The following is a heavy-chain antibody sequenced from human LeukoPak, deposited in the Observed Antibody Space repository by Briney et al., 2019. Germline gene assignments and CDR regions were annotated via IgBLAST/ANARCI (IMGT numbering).Heavy chain of an antibody. CDR2: IFYSGST. V-gene: IGHV4-39*07. D-gene: IGHD1-26*01. CDR3: ARQQWEQQGRDYYFNGLDV. J-gene: IGHJ6*02. Sequence: PSETLSLTCTVSGGSISSSGYYWGWIRQPPGKGMEWIASIFYSGSTHYNPSLKSRVTMSVDRSKNQFSLKLSSVTAADTAVYYCARQQWEQQGRDYYFNGLDVWGPGTTVIVSS. CDR1: GGSISSSGYY.